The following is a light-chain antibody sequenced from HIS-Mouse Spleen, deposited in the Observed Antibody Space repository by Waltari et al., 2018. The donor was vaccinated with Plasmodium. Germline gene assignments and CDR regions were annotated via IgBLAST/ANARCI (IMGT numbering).Light chain of an antibody. CDR2: YVS. Sequence: QSALTQPRSVSGSPGPSVTISCTGTSSDVGGYNYVTWYQQPPGKAPKLMIYYVSKRPSGVPDRFSGSKSGNTASLTISGLQAEDEADYYCCSYAGSYTLVFGGGTKLTVL. J-gene: IGLJ2*01. V-gene: IGLV2-11*01. CDR1: SSDVGGYNY. CDR3: CSYAGSYTLV.